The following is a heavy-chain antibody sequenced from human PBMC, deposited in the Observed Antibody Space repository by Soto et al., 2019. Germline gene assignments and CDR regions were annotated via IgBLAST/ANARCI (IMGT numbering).Heavy chain of an antibody. Sequence: EVQLVESGGGLVQPGGSLRLSCVASGFAFRNYNMNGVRQAPGKRREWVSYITDSSNTVHYADSVRGRFTISRDNAESSLYLQMNSLRDEDTAVYFCARDFGHGYYLDYWGRGTLVTVSS. CDR2: ITDSSNTV. CDR3: ARDFGHGYYLDY. CDR1: GFAFRNYN. J-gene: IGHJ4*02. V-gene: IGHV3-48*02. D-gene: IGHD3-3*01.